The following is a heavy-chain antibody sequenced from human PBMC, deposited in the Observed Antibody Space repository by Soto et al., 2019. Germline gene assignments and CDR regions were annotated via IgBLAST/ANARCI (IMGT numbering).Heavy chain of an antibody. CDR1: GFTFSSYG. CDR3: ARDSRLLGLGPTFDD. V-gene: IGHV3-30*03. D-gene: IGHD1-26*01. CDR2: ISYDGSNK. J-gene: IGHJ4*02. Sequence: GGSLRLSCAASGFTFSSYGMHWVRQAPGKGLEWVAVISYDGSNKYYADSVKGRFTISRDNSKNTLYLQMNSLRAEDTAVYYCARDSRLLGLGPTFDDWGPGTLVNVSS.